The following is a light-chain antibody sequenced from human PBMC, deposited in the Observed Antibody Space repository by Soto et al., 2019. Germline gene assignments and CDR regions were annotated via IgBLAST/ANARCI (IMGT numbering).Light chain of an antibody. Sequence: DIQMTQSPSTLSASVGDRVTITCRANESISNWLAWFQQKPGKAPKLLIHKTSTLESGVPSRFSGSGSGTEFTLTISSLQPDDFATYFCQQYSTYWSFGQGTKVEIK. J-gene: IGKJ1*01. CDR3: QQYSTYWS. V-gene: IGKV1-5*03. CDR1: ESISNW. CDR2: KTS.